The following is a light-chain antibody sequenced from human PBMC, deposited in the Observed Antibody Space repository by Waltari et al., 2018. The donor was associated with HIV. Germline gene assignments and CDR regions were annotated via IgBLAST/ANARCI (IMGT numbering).Light chain of an antibody. J-gene: IGLJ1*01. CDR1: SSDVGGYNY. CDR2: EVS. CDR3: SSYTSSSTLDV. Sequence: QSALTQPASVSGSPGQSITISCTGTSSDVGGYNYVSWYQQHPGKAPHLMIYEVSNRPSGVSNRFSGSKSGNTASLTISGLQAEDEADYYCSSYTSSSTLDVFGTGTKVTVL. V-gene: IGLV2-14*01.